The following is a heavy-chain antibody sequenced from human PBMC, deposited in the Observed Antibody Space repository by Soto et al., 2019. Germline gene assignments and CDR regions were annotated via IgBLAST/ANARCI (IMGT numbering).Heavy chain of an antibody. Sequence: LSLTCTVSGGSISSGGYYWSWIRQHPGKGLEWIGYIYYSGSTYYNPSLKSRVTISVDTSKNQFSLKLSSVTAADTAVYYCARDPVAGARGYYYGMDVWGQGTTVTVSS. V-gene: IGHV4-31*02. CDR2: IYYSGST. CDR3: ARDPVAGARGYYYGMDV. D-gene: IGHD6-19*01. CDR1: GGSISSGGYY. J-gene: IGHJ6*02.